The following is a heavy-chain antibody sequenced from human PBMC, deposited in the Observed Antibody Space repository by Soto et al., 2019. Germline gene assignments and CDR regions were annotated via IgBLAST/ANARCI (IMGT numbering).Heavy chain of an antibody. D-gene: IGHD6-19*01. V-gene: IGHV1-18*04. J-gene: IGHJ4*02. CDR2: ISPHNGNT. Sequence: QVQLVQSGAEVKKPGASVRVSCKASGYTFTTYAISWVRQAPGQGLEWMGWISPHNGNTNYAQKLQGRVAMTADTSTNTAYMELRSLRSDDTAVYFCARVGGGWLVLDWGQGTQVTVPS. CDR1: GYTFTTYA. CDR3: ARVGGGWLVLD.